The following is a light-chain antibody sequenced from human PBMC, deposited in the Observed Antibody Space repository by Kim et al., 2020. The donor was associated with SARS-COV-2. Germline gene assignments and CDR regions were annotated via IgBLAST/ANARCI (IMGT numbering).Light chain of an antibody. CDR1: QSVNSAY. Sequence: SPGERAALTSRASQSVNSAYLAWYQQKPGQAPRLVMSDTSRRATGTPDRFSGSGSGTDFTLTISRLEPEDFAVYYCQQYHNFRWTFGQGTKVDIK. J-gene: IGKJ1*01. CDR2: DTS. V-gene: IGKV3-20*01. CDR3: QQYHNFRWT.